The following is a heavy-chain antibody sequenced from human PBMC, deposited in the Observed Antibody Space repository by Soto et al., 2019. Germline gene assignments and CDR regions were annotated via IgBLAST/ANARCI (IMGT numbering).Heavy chain of an antibody. CDR1: GYDFTTYG. D-gene: IGHD1-1*01. CDR2: ISAHNGNT. V-gene: IGHV1-18*01. CDR3: ARGRYGDY. Sequence: QVHLVQSGAEVKKPGASVKVSCKGSGYDFTTYGITWVRQAPGQGLEWMAWISAHNGNTDYAQKLQGRVTVTRDKSTSTAYMELRSLRSDDTAMYYCARGRYGDYWGQGALVTVSS. J-gene: IGHJ4*02.